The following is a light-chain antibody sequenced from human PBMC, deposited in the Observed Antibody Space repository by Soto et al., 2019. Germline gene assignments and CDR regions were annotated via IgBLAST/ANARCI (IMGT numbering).Light chain of an antibody. CDR3: QQYYAYPQA. V-gene: IGKV1-8*01. CDR2: DAS. Sequence: AIRMTQSPSSFSASTGDRVTITCRASQDISSHLAWYQQKPGKAPKLLIFDASTLQSGVPSRFSGSGSGTDFTLTISCLQSEDFATYYCQQYYAYPQAFGQGTKVEIK. CDR1: QDISSH. J-gene: IGKJ1*01.